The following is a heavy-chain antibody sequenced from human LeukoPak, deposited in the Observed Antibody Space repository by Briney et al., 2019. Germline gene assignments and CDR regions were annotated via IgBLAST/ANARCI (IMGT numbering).Heavy chain of an antibody. Sequence: SETLSLTCAVSGYSISSGYYWGWIQQPPGKGLEWIGSIYHSGSTYYNPSLKSRVTISVDTSKNQFSLKLSSVTAADTAVYYCARVVDTAIAGYYFDYWGQGTLVTVSS. D-gene: IGHD5-18*01. CDR1: GYSISSGYY. J-gene: IGHJ4*02. CDR2: IYHSGST. V-gene: IGHV4-38-2*01. CDR3: ARVVDTAIAGYYFDY.